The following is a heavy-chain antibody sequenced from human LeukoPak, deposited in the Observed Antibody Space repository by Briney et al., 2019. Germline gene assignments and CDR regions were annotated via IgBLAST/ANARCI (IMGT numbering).Heavy chain of an antibody. Sequence: GGSLRLSCAASGFTFSSYGIHWVRQAPGKGLEWVAVISYDGSNKYYADSVKGRFTISRDNSKNTLYLQMNSLRAEDTAVYYCAKDGSSGYYYGGFDYWGQGTLVTVSS. V-gene: IGHV3-30*18. CDR2: ISYDGSNK. CDR1: GFTFSSYG. D-gene: IGHD3-22*01. J-gene: IGHJ4*02. CDR3: AKDGSSGYYYGGFDY.